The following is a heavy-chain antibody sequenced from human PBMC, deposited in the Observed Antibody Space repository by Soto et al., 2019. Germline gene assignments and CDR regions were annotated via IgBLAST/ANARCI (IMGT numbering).Heavy chain of an antibody. CDR2: ISAYNGNT. CDR3: ARDSPPPRE. J-gene: IGHJ4*02. CDR1: GYTFTSYH. Sequence: QVQLVQSGAEVKKPGASVKVSCKASGYTFTSYHITWVRQAPGQGLEWMGWISAYNGNTNYAQKLQGRVTLTTDTPTRPACMELRSLRSDGTAVYYCARDSPPPREWGQGTLVTVSS. V-gene: IGHV1-18*01.